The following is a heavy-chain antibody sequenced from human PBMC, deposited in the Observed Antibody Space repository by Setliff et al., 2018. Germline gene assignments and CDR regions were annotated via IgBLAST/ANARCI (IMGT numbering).Heavy chain of an antibody. CDR2: IYYSGST. Sequence: PSETLSLTCTVSGGSISSSSYYWGWIRQPPGKGLEWIGSIYYSGSTYYNPSLKSRVTISVDTSKNQFSLKLSSVTAADTAVYYCARGGDIVVVPAAPPYYYGMDVWGQGTTVTVSS. V-gene: IGHV4-39*07. D-gene: IGHD2-2*01. CDR3: ARGGDIVVVPAAPPYYYGMDV. CDR1: GGSISSSSYY. J-gene: IGHJ6*02.